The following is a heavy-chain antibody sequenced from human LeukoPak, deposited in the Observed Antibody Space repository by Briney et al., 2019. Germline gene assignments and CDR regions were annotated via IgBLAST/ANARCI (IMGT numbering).Heavy chain of an antibody. J-gene: IGHJ4*02. CDR3: ASGGYYGSGSYFYY. Sequence: SETLSLTCTVSGGPISSYYWSWIRQPPGKGLEWIGYIYYSGSTNYNPSLKSRVTISVDTSKNQFSLKLSSVTAADTAVYYCASGGYYGSGSYFYYWGQGTLVTVSS. CDR2: IYYSGST. V-gene: IGHV4-59*01. CDR1: GGPISSYY. D-gene: IGHD3-10*01.